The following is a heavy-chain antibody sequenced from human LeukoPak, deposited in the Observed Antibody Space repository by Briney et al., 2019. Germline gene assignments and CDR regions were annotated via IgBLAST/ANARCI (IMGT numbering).Heavy chain of an antibody. J-gene: IGHJ4*02. V-gene: IGHV1-46*01. CDR1: GYTFTRYL. CDR3: AREYTNTYCFDY. D-gene: IGHD2-2*02. Sequence: ASVKVSCKTSGYTFTRYLIHWVRQAPGQGLEWMGIINSNDGDTRNAQKFQGRVTMTRDTSTSTVYMELNSLRSEDTAVYYCAREYTNTYCFDYWGQGTPVTVSS. CDR2: INSNDGDT.